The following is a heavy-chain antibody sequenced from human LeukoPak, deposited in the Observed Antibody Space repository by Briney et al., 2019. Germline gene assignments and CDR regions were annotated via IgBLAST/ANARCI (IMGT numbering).Heavy chain of an antibody. CDR1: GDSISMHY. Sequence: PSETLSLTCSVSGDSISMHYWSWIRQPPGKGLEWIGYIDHTGSTNYNPSLNSRVTISRDTSKNQFSLKLSSVTAADTAIYYCARDGEMATIENYFEYWGQGTLVTVSS. J-gene: IGHJ4*02. CDR3: ARDGEMATIENYFEY. D-gene: IGHD5-24*01. CDR2: IDHTGST. V-gene: IGHV4-59*11.